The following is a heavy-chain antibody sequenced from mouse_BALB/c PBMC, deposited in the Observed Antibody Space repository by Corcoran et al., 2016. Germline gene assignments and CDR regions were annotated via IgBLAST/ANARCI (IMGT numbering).Heavy chain of an antibody. V-gene: IGHV9-3-1*01. CDR2: INTYTGEP. CDR1: GYTFTNYG. J-gene: IGHJ4*01. D-gene: IGHD6-1*01. Sequence: QIQLVQSGPELKKPGETVKISCKASGYTFTNYGMNWVKQAPGKGLKWMGWINTYTGEPTYADDFKGRFAFSLETSASTAYLQINNLKNEDTATCFCARKPYAMDYWGQGTSVTVSS. CDR3: ARKPYAMDY.